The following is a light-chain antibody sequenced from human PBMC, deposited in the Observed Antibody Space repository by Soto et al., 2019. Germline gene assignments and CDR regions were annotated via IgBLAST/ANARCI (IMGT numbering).Light chain of an antibody. CDR2: KAS. Sequence: DIQMTQSPSTLSASVGDRVTITCRASQSISSWLAWYQQEPGKAPKLLIYKASTLKSGVPSRFSGSGSGTEFTLTISSLQPDDFATYYCQHYNSYSEAFGRGTKVDI. J-gene: IGKJ1*01. CDR1: QSISSW. V-gene: IGKV1-5*03. CDR3: QHYNSYSEA.